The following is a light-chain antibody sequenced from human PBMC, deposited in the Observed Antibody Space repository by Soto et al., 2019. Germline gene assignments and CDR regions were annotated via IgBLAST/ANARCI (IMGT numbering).Light chain of an antibody. CDR3: QQYSSYPWT. CDR1: QSINSR. J-gene: IGKJ1*01. V-gene: IGKV1-5*03. Sequence: DTQMTQSPSTLSASVGDRVTITCRASQSINSRLAWYQQKPGKAPKVLIYKASNLESGVPSRFGGSESGTDFTLTISGLQPDVFATYYCQQYSSYPWTFGQGTKVEVK. CDR2: KAS.